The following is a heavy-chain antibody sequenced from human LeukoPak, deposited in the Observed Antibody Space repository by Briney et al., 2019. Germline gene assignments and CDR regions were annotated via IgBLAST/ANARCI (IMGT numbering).Heavy chain of an antibody. D-gene: IGHD1-7*01. J-gene: IGHJ3*02. V-gene: IGHV1-8*01. CDR2: MNPNSGNT. Sequence: GASVKVSCKASGCTFTSYDINWVRQATGQGLEWMGWMNPNSGNTGYAQKFQGRVTMTRNTSISTAYMELSSLRSEDTAVYYCARGHNWNYNDAFDIWGQGTMVTVSS. CDR1: GCTFTSYD. CDR3: ARGHNWNYNDAFDI.